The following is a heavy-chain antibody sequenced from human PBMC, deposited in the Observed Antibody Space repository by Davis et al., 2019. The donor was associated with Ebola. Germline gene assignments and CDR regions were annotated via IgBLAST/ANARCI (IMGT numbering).Heavy chain of an antibody. Sequence: GESLKIPCAASGFTFSDYYMSWIRQAPGKGLEWVSYISSSSSYTNYADSVKGRFTISRDNAKNSLYLQMNSLRAEDTAVYYCARDILGDRGMDVWGQGTTVTVSS. V-gene: IGHV3-11*06. CDR3: ARDILGDRGMDV. D-gene: IGHD1-26*01. J-gene: IGHJ6*02. CDR2: ISSSSSYT. CDR1: GFTFSDYY.